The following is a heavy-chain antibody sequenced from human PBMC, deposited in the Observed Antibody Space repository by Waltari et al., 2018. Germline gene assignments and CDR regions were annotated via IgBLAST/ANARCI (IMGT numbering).Heavy chain of an antibody. V-gene: IGHV4-4*07. CDR3: ARFSHHPDEYYFDY. CDR1: GGSISSYY. Sequence: QVQLQESGPGLVKPSETLSLTCTVSGGSISSYYWSWLRQPAGKGLEWIGRIYTSGSTNYNPSLKSRVTMSVDTSKNQFSLKLSSVTAADTAVYYCARFSHHPDEYYFDYWGQGTLVTVSS. J-gene: IGHJ4*02. CDR2: IYTSGST.